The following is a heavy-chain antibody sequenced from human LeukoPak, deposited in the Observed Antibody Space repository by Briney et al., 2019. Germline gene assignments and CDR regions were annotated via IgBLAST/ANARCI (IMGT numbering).Heavy chain of an antibody. V-gene: IGHV4-30-2*01. Sequence: SETLSLTCAVSGGSISSGGYSWSWIRQPPGKGLEWIGYIYHSGSTYYNPSLKSRVTISVDRSKNQFSLKLSSVTAADTAVYYCARDRVAYYGMDVWGQGTTVTVSS. CDR2: IYHSGST. CDR1: GGSISSGGYS. J-gene: IGHJ6*02. D-gene: IGHD5-12*01. CDR3: ARDRVAYYGMDV.